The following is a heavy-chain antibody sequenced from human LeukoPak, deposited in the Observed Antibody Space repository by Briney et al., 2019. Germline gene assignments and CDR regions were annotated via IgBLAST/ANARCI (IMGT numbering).Heavy chain of an antibody. V-gene: IGHV3-30*02. CDR3: AKVGSSLLWFGELWGDY. D-gene: IGHD3-10*01. CDR2: IRYDGSNK. CDR1: GFTFSSYG. Sequence: PGGSLRLSCAASGFTFSSYGMHWVRQAPGKGLEWVAFIRYDGSNKYYADSVKGRFTISRDNSKNTLYLQMNSLRAEDTAVYYCAKVGSSLLWFGELWGDYWGQGTLVTVSS. J-gene: IGHJ4*02.